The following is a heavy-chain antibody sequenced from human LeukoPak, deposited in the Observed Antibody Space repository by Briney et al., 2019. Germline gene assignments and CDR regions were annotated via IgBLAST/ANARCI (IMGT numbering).Heavy chain of an antibody. D-gene: IGHD2-15*01. CDR1: GGSISSYY. Sequence: PSETLSLTCTVSGGSISSYYWSWIRQPPGKGLEWIGYIYYSGSTNYNPSLKSRVTISVDTSKNQFSLKLSSVTAADTAVYYCARGRIAENLWGQGTLVTVSS. CDR3: ARGRIAENL. CDR2: IYYSGST. V-gene: IGHV4-59*01. J-gene: IGHJ5*02.